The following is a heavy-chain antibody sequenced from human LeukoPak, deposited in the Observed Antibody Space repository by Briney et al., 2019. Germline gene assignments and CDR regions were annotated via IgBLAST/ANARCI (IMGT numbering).Heavy chain of an antibody. V-gene: IGHV3-30-3*01. Sequence: PGGSLRLSCAVSGFTFSSYAMHWVRQAPGKGLEWVAVISYDGSNKYYADSVKGRFTISRDNSKNTLYLQMNSLKAEDTAVYYCAITAHVRTVGGTDFDYWGQGTLVTVSS. CDR3: AITAHVRTVGGTDFDY. CDR2: ISYDGSNK. D-gene: IGHD6-19*01. J-gene: IGHJ4*02. CDR1: GFTFSSYA.